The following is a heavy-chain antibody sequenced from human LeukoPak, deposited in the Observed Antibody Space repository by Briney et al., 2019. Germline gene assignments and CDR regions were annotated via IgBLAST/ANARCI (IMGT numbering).Heavy chain of an antibody. CDR2: IHYSGST. D-gene: IGHD3-22*01. Sequence: SETLSLTCTVSGGSISSYYWSWIRQPPGKGLEWIGYIHYSGSTHYNPSLKSRVTISVDTSKNQVSLKLSSVTAADTAVYYCARDLGYDSSGYYFPWGQGTLVTVSS. CDR3: ARDLGYDSSGYYFP. V-gene: IGHV4-59*01. J-gene: IGHJ5*02. CDR1: GGSISSYY.